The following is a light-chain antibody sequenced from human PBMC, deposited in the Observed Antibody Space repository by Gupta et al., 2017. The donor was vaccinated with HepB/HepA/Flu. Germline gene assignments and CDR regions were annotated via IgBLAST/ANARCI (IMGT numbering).Light chain of an antibody. CDR1: TSNIEGNY. CDR3: GTWDSNLKIGI. Sequence: QYVLTQPPSVSAAPGQKVTISCSGSTSNIEGNYVSWYQQVPGAAPKLLIYEDNKRPSGIPDRFSASKAGTSATLVISGLQTGDEADYHCGTWDSNLKIGIFGGGTRLTVL. CDR2: EDN. V-gene: IGLV1-51*02. J-gene: IGLJ2*01.